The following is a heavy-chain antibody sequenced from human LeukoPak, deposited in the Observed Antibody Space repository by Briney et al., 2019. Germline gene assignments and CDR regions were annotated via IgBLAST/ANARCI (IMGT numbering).Heavy chain of an antibody. D-gene: IGHD5-12*01. CDR1: GYTFTSYG. CDR2: ISAYNGNT. Sequence: GASVKVSCKASGYTFTSYGISWVRQAPGQGLEWMGWISAYNGNTNYAQKLQGRVTMTTDTSTSTAYMELRSLRSDDTAVYYCARADIVVSYYYYYMDVWGKGTTVTVSS. J-gene: IGHJ6*03. CDR3: ARADIVVSYYYYYMDV. V-gene: IGHV1-18*01.